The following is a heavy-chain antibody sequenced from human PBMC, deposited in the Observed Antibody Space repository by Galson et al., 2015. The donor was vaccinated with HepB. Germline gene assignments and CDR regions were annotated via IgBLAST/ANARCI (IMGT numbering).Heavy chain of an antibody. Sequence: SETLSLTCTVSGGSISSSSYYWGWIRQPPGKGLEWIGSIYYSGSTYYNPSLKSRVTISVDTSKNQFSLKLSSVTAADTAVYYCARYRSPGYSSSQWDYYYYMDVWGKGTTVTVSS. D-gene: IGHD6-6*01. CDR1: GGSISSSSYY. CDR3: ARYRSPGYSSSQWDYYYYMDV. V-gene: IGHV4-39*07. J-gene: IGHJ6*03. CDR2: IYYSGST.